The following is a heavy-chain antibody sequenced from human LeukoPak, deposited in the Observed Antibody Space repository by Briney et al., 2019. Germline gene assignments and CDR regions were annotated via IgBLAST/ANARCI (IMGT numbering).Heavy chain of an antibody. CDR1: GGSISSYY. CDR2: IYTSGST. D-gene: IGHD3-22*01. CDR3: ARAQFVYYDSSGYYYGPLSI. J-gene: IGHJ3*02. Sequence: SETLSLTCTVSGGSISSYYWSWIRQPAGKGLEWIRRIYTSGSTNYNPSLKSRVTMSVDTSKNQFSLKLSSVTAADTAVYYCARAQFVYYDSSGYYYGPLSIWGQGTMVTVSS. V-gene: IGHV4-4*07.